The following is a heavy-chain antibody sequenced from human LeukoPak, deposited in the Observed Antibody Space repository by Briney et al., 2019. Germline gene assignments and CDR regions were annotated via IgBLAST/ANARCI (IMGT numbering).Heavy chain of an antibody. Sequence: GGSLRLSCAVSGFTFGNYDMTWVRQAPGKGLEWVSGISGSHYNTYYADSVKGRFTISRDNSKNTLYLQMNSLRAEDTAVYYCAKDLRAVYGEFDYWGQGTLVTVSS. J-gene: IGHJ4*02. V-gene: IGHV3-23*01. CDR2: ISGSHYNT. CDR1: GFTFGNYD. CDR3: AKDLRAVYGEFDY. D-gene: IGHD2/OR15-2a*01.